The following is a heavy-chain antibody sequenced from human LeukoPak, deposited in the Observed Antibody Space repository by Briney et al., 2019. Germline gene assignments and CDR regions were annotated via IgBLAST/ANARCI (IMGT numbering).Heavy chain of an antibody. J-gene: IGHJ4*02. Sequence: SETLSLTCTVSGGSISSYYWSWIRQPPGKGLEWIGYIYYSGSTNYNPSLKSRVTISVDTSKNQFSLKLSSVTAADTAVYYCARGLGYSSGWPFDYWGQGTLVTVSS. D-gene: IGHD6-19*01. CDR2: IYYSGST. CDR3: ARGLGYSSGWPFDY. V-gene: IGHV4-59*08. CDR1: GGSISSYY.